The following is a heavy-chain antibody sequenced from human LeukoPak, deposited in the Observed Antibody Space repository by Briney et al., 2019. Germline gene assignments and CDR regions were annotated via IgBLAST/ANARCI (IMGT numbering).Heavy chain of an antibody. Sequence: SVKVSCKASGGTFSSYTISWVRQAPGQGLEWMGRIIPILGIANYAQKFQGRVTITADKSTSTAYMELSSLRSEDTAVYYCARDRRWYSSGWYGIDYWGQGTLVTVSS. CDR2: IIPILGIA. D-gene: IGHD6-19*01. J-gene: IGHJ4*02. CDR3: ARDRRWYSSGWYGIDY. V-gene: IGHV1-69*04. CDR1: GGTFSSYT.